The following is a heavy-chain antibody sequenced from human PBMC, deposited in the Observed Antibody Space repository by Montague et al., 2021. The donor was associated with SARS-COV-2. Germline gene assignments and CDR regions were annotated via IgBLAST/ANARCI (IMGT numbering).Heavy chain of an antibody. CDR3: ARPFTGSYYSYFDY. D-gene: IGHD3-10*01. V-gene: IGHV3-30*04. Sequence: SLRLSCAASGFTFSSYAMHWVRQAPGKGLEWVAVISDEGSNKYYADSVKGRFTISRDNSKNTLYLQMNSLRAEDTAVYYCARPFTGSYYSYFDYWGQGTLVTVSS. J-gene: IGHJ4*02. CDR2: ISDEGSNK. CDR1: GFTFSSYA.